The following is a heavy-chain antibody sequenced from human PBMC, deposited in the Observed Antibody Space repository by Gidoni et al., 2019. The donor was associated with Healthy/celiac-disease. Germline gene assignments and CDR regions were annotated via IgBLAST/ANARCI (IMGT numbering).Heavy chain of an antibody. J-gene: IGHJ3*02. D-gene: IGHD2-21*01. CDR3: ARDQVLAGSFDAFDI. CDR1: GYTFTSYY. CDR2: INPSGGST. Sequence: QVQLVQSGAEVKKPGASVKVSCKASGYTFTSYYMHWVRQAPGQGLEWMGIINPSGGSTSYAQKFQGRVTMTRDTSTSTVYMELSSLRSEDTAVYYCARDQVLAGSFDAFDIWGQGTMVTVSS. V-gene: IGHV1-46*01.